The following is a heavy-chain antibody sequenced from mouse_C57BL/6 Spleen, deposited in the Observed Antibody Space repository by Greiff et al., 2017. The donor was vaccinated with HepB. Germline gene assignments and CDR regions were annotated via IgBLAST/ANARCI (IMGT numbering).Heavy chain of an antibody. CDR2: ISSGSSTI. CDR1: GFTFSDYG. Sequence: EVKLMESGGGLVKPGGSLKLSCAASGFTFSDYGMHWVRQAPEKGLEWVAYISSGSSTIYYADTVKGRFTISRDNAKNTLFLQMTSLRSEDTAMYYCARWGLLRGWYFDVWGTGTTVTVSS. D-gene: IGHD1-1*01. CDR3: ARWGLLRGWYFDV. J-gene: IGHJ1*03. V-gene: IGHV5-17*01.